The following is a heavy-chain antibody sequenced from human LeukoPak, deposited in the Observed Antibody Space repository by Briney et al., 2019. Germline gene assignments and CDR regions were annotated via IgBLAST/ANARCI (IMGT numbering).Heavy chain of an antibody. J-gene: IGHJ6*02. Sequence: ASVKVSCQASGYTFTSYDINWVRQATGQGLGWMGWMNPNSGNTGYAQKFQGRVTMTRNTSISTAYMELSSLRSEDTAVYYCARGPYGDYYYYYGMDVWGQGTMVTVSS. D-gene: IGHD4-17*01. V-gene: IGHV1-8*01. CDR2: MNPNSGNT. CDR3: ARGPYGDYYYYYGMDV. CDR1: GYTFTSYD.